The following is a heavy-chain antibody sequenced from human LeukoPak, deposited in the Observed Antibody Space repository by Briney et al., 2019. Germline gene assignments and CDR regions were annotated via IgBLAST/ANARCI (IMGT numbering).Heavy chain of an antibody. CDR1: GVXXSGYX. D-gene: IGHD4-23*01. J-gene: IGHJ3*02. CDR3: ARVRSVGGNPHAFNI. CDR2: ITATSGHI. Sequence: GVXXSGYXXXXVRXAPGXXXEWXAAITATSGHIYYADSGKGRFTISRENAKNSLYLRMNSLRVEDTALYYCARVRSVGGNPHAFNIWGQGTMVTVSS. V-gene: IGHV3-21*01.